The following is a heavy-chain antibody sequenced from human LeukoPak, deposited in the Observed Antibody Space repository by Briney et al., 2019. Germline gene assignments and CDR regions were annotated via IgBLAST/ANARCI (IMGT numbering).Heavy chain of an antibody. V-gene: IGHV3-7*03. J-gene: IGHJ6*02. CDR1: GFTFSSYG. D-gene: IGHD3-16*01. CDR2: INHNGNVN. Sequence: GGSLRLSCAASGFTFSSYGMHWVRQAPGKGLEWVASINHNGNVNYYVDSVKGRFTISRDNAKNSLYLQMSNLRAEDAAVYFCARGGGLDVWGQGATVTVSS. CDR3: ARGGGLDV.